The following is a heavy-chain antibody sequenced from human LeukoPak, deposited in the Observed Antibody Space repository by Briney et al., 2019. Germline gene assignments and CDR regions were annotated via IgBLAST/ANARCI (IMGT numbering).Heavy chain of an antibody. CDR1: GFTVSSNY. V-gene: IGHV3-23*01. D-gene: IGHD6-25*01. Sequence: QPGGSLRLSCAASGFTVSSNYMSWVRQAPGKGLEWVSAISGSGGSTYYADSVKGRFTISRDDSKNTLYLQMNSLRAEDTAVYYCATFSTLAADDYWGQGTLVTVSS. J-gene: IGHJ4*02. CDR2: ISGSGGST. CDR3: ATFSTLAADDY.